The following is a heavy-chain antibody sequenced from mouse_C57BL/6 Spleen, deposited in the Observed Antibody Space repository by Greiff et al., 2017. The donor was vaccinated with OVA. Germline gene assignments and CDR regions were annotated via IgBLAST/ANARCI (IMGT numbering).Heavy chain of an antibody. Sequence: ESGPGLVKPSQSLSLTCSVTGYSITSGYYWNWIRQFPGNKLEWMGYISYDGSNNYNPSLKNRISITRDTSKNQFFRKLNSVTTEDTATYYCARGSFITTVVAKDYYAMDYWGQGTSVTVSS. CDR3: ARGSFITTVVAKDYYAMDY. V-gene: IGHV3-6*01. CDR2: ISYDGSN. CDR1: GYSITSGYY. D-gene: IGHD1-1*01. J-gene: IGHJ4*01.